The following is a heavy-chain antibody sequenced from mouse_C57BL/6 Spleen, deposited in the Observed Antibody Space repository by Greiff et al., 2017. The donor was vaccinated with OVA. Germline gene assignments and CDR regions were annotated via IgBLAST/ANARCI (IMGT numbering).Heavy chain of an antibody. J-gene: IGHJ1*03. D-gene: IGHD1-1*01. Sequence: LEESGAELARPGASVKLSCKASGYTFTSYGISWVKQRTGQGLEWIGEIYPRSGNTYYNEKFKGKATLTADKSSSTAYMELRSLTSEDSAVYFCARPDYYGSSYWYFDVWGTGTTVTVSS. CDR3: ARPDYYGSSYWYFDV. CDR2: IYPRSGNT. V-gene: IGHV1-81*01. CDR1: GYTFTSYG.